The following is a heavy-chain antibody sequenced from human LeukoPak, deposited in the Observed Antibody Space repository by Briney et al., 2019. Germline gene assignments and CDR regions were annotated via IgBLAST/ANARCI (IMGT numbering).Heavy chain of an antibody. V-gene: IGHV3-66*01. CDR2: IYSSGGT. D-gene: IGHD6-19*01. Sequence: GSLRLSCAASGFTVSSNSMTWVRQAPGKGLECVSVIYSSGGTYFADSVKGRVTSSRDNCKNTLYLQMNSLRAEDTAVYYCARGVIAVAGATYNWFDPWGQGTLVTVSS. J-gene: IGHJ5*02. CDR1: GFTVSSNS. CDR3: ARGVIAVAGATYNWFDP.